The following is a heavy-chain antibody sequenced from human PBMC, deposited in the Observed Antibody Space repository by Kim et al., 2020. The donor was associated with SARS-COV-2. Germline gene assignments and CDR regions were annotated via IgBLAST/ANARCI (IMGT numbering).Heavy chain of an antibody. D-gene: IGHD3-22*01. J-gene: IGHJ3*02. V-gene: IGHV1-58*01. Sequence: SVKVSCKASGFTFTSSAVQWVRQARGQRLEWIGWIVVGSGNTNYAQKFQERVTITRDMSTSTAYMELSSLRSEDTAVYYCAAVPGYYYDSSHAFDIWGQGTMVTVSS. CDR1: GFTFTSSA. CDR3: AAVPGYYYDSSHAFDI. CDR2: IVVGSGNT.